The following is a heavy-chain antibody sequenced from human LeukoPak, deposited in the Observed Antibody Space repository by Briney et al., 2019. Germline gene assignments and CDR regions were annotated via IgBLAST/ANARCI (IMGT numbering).Heavy chain of an antibody. J-gene: IGHJ6*02. CDR1: GGSISSYY. D-gene: IGHD3-10*01. CDR2: IYYSGST. Sequence: PSETLSLTCTVSGGSISSYYWSWIRQPPGKGLEGIGYIYYSGSTNYNPSLKSRVTISVDTSKNQFSLKLSSVTAADTAVYYCARSYYGSGSYGAYYYYGMDVWGQGTTVTVSS. CDR3: ARSYYGSGSYGAYYYYGMDV. V-gene: IGHV4-59*01.